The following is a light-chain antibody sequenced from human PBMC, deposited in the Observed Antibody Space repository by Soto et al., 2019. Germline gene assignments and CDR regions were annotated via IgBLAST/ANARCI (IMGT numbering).Light chain of an antibody. CDR2: STS. J-gene: IGKJ1*01. Sequence: EIVLTQSPGTLSLSPGERATLSCRASQSGSTNYIAWYQQKPGQAPRLLIYSTSNRATGIPDRFGASGSGTNFTLTISRLEPEDFAVYYCQQYGSSWTFGQGTKVEIK. CDR3: QQYGSSWT. V-gene: IGKV3-20*01. CDR1: QSGSTNY.